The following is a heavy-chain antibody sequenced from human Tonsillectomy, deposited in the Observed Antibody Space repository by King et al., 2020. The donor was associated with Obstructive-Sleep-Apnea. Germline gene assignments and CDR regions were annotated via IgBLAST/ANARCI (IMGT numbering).Heavy chain of an antibody. Sequence: VQLVESGGGLVKPGGSLRLSCAASGFTFSNAWMSWVRQAPGKGLEWVGHIKNKTDGVTTYYAAPVKGRFPISTDDSKNTLYCQLNSLKTEDTAVYYCTTRPPGGATTFDYWGQGTLVTVSS. CDR3: TTRPPGGATTFDY. V-gene: IGHV3-15*01. J-gene: IGHJ4*02. CDR2: IKNKTDGVTT. CDR1: GFTFSNAW. D-gene: IGHD1-26*01.